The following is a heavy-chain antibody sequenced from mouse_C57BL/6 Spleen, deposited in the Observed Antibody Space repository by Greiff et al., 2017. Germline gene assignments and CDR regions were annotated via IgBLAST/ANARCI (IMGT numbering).Heavy chain of an antibody. CDR3: ARDLDGTRAMDY. V-gene: IGHV5-16*01. CDR1: GFTFSDYY. J-gene: IGHJ4*01. Sequence: EVQLVESEGGLVQPGSSMKLSCTASGFTFSDYYMAWVRQVPEKGLEWVANINYDGSSTYYLDSLKSRFIISRDNAKNILYLQMSSLKSEDTATYYCARDLDGTRAMDYWGQGTSVTVSS. D-gene: IGHD2-14*01. CDR2: INYDGSST.